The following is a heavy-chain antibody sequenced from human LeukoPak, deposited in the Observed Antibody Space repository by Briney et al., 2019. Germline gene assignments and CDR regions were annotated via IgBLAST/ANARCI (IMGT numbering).Heavy chain of an antibody. Sequence: GGSLRLSCAASGFTFSSYSMNWVRQAPGKGLEWVSSISSSSYIYYADSVKGRFTISRDNAKNSLYLQMNSLRAEDTAVYYCARVRLLAARPGGMDVWGQGTTVTVSS. CDR2: ISSSSYI. CDR1: GFTFSSYS. V-gene: IGHV3-21*01. D-gene: IGHD6-6*01. J-gene: IGHJ6*02. CDR3: ARVRLLAARPGGMDV.